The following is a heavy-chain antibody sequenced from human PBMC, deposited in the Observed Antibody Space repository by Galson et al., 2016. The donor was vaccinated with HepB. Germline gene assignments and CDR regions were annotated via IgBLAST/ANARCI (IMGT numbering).Heavy chain of an antibody. Sequence: SLRLSCAASGFTFSDYYMSWIRQAPGKGLEWVSHISSSGLSIIKYADSVQGRFTISRDNAKNSVYLHMISLTPEDTAVYYCARGASGSPRLARVNFDYWGQGALVTVSS. D-gene: IGHD6-6*01. CDR2: ISSSGLSII. J-gene: IGHJ4*02. V-gene: IGHV3-11*01. CDR3: ARGASGSPRLARVNFDY. CDR1: GFTFSDYY.